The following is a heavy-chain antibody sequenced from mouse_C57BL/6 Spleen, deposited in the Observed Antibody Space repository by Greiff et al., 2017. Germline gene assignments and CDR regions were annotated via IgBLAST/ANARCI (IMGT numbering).Heavy chain of an antibody. CDR3: TRGNSNFYAMDY. CDR2: ISSGGDYI. Sequence: EVMLVESGEGLVKPGGSLKLSCAASGFTFSSYAMSWVRQTPEKRLEWVAYISSGGDYIYYADTVKGRFTSSRDNARNTLYLQMSSLKSEDTAMYYCTRGNSNFYAMDYWGQGTSVTVSS. J-gene: IGHJ4*01. V-gene: IGHV5-9-1*02. CDR1: GFTFSSYA. D-gene: IGHD2-5*01.